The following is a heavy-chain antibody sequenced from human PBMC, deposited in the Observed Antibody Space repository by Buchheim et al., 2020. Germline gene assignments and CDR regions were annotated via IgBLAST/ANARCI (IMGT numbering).Heavy chain of an antibody. Sequence: QVQLVQSGAEVKKPGASVKVSCKASGYTFTSYDINWVRQVTGQGLEWMGWMNPNSGNTGYAQKFQGRVTMTRNTSISTAYMELSSLRSEDTAVYYCARWITPTLWSGYPSYYYYYGMDVWGQGTT. CDR1: GYTFTSYD. CDR2: MNPNSGNT. D-gene: IGHD3-3*01. J-gene: IGHJ6*02. CDR3: ARWITPTLWSGYPSYYYYYGMDV. V-gene: IGHV1-8*01.